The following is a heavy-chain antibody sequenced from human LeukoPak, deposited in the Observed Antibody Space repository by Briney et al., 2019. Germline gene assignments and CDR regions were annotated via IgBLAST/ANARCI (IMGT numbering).Heavy chain of an antibody. Sequence: GGSLRLSCAVSGITLSNYGMSWVRQAPGKGLEWVAGLSDSGGRTNYADSVKGRFIISRDNAKNTLYLQMNSLRAEDTAVYFCAKRGVVIRVILVGFHKEAYYFDSWGQGTTVTVSS. CDR1: GITLSNYG. V-gene: IGHV3-23*01. CDR3: AKRGVVIRVILVGFHKEAYYFDS. CDR2: LSDSGGRT. J-gene: IGHJ4*03. D-gene: IGHD3-22*01.